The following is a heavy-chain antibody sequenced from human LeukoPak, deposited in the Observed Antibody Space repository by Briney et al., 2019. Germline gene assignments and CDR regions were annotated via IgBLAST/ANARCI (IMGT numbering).Heavy chain of an antibody. Sequence: GGSLRLSCAASGFTFTSYWMTWVRQAPGKGLEWVANIDEDGGGRYYVDSVKGRFTISRDNAENSVHLQMNTLRAEDTAVYYCAKVLSTPGLDAFDIWGQGTMVTVSS. J-gene: IGHJ3*02. CDR2: IDEDGGGR. CDR3: AKVLSTPGLDAFDI. D-gene: IGHD2-15*01. CDR1: GFTFTSYW. V-gene: IGHV3-7*01.